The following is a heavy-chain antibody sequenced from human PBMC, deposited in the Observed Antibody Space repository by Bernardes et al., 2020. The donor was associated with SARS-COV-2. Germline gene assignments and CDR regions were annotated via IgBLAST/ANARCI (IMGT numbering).Heavy chain of an antibody. CDR2: IYLGDSDT. Sequence: GASLKISCKGSGYSFTGYWIAWVRPMPGNGLEWMGIIYLGDSDTRYSPSFQGQVTISADKSISTAYLQWSSLKASDTAMYYCARPLCGGDCPIDYWGQGTLVTVSS. CDR3: ARPLCGGDCPIDY. CDR1: GYSFTGYW. V-gene: IGHV5-51*01. D-gene: IGHD2-21*02. J-gene: IGHJ4*02.